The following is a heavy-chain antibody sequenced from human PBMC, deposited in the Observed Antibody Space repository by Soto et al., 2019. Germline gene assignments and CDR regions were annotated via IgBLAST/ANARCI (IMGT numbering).Heavy chain of an antibody. V-gene: IGHV4-59*01. Sequence: SETLSLTCTVSGGSISSYYWSWIRQPPGKGLEWIGYIYYSGSTNYNPSLKSRVTISVDTSKNQFSLKLSSVTAADTAVYYCARWDPLLWFGEKVYYGMDVWGQGTTVTVSS. CDR3: ARWDPLLWFGEKVYYGMDV. J-gene: IGHJ6*02. D-gene: IGHD3-10*01. CDR2: IYYSGST. CDR1: GGSISSYY.